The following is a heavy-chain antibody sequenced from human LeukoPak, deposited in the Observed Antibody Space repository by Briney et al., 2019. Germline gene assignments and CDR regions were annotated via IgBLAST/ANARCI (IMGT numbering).Heavy chain of an antibody. CDR3: ARADYELLWFGELLFVLDY. Sequence: SETLSLTCTVSGGSISNSNYYWGWVRQPPGKGLEWIGTIYYSGSTNYNPSLKSRVTISVDTSKNQFSLKLSSVTAADTAVYYCARADYELLWFGELLFVLDYWGQGTLVTVSS. CDR2: IYYSGST. J-gene: IGHJ4*02. D-gene: IGHD3-10*01. V-gene: IGHV4-39*07. CDR1: GGSISNSNYY.